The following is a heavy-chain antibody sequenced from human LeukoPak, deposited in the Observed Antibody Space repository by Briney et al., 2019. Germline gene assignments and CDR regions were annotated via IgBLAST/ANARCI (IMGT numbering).Heavy chain of an antibody. V-gene: IGHV4-61*02. CDR1: GGSISSGSYY. Sequence: PSETLSLTCTVSGGSISSGSYYWSWIRQPAGKGLEWIGRIYTSGSTNYNPSLKSRVTISVDTSKNQFSLKLSSVTAADTAVYYCARCSTSCLMFDYWGQGTLVTVSS. D-gene: IGHD2-2*01. CDR2: IYTSGST. J-gene: IGHJ4*02. CDR3: ARCSTSCLMFDY.